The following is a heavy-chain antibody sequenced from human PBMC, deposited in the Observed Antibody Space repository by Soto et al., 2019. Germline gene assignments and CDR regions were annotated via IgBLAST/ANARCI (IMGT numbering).Heavy chain of an antibody. J-gene: IGHJ6*02. CDR1: GGTFSSYA. V-gene: IGHV1-69*12. CDR3: ASRRTGPDDDYYYYCMDV. D-gene: IGHD3-3*01. Sequence: QVQLVQSGAEVKKPGSSVKVSCKASGGTFSSYAISWVRQAPGQGLEWMGGIIPIFGTANYAQKFQGRVTITADECTSRAYRELSSLRCDDTAVDYCASRRTGPDDDYYYYCMDVWGQGTTVTVSS. CDR2: IIPIFGTA.